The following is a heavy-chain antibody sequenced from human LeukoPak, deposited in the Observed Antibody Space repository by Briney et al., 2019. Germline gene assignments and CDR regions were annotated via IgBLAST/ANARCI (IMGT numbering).Heavy chain of an antibody. CDR1: GFTFIDYG. CDR3: ARDSTAAAGSYFDY. Sequence: ASVKPSCKAAGFTFIDYGSHWVRQAPGQGPEWMGWIDLNNGAKKYAPKFQGRVTITRDTSNNTAYMELSSLTSDDTAVYYCARDSTAAAGSYFDYWGQGTLVTVSS. J-gene: IGHJ4*02. V-gene: IGHV1-2*02. CDR2: IDLNNGAK. D-gene: IGHD6-13*01.